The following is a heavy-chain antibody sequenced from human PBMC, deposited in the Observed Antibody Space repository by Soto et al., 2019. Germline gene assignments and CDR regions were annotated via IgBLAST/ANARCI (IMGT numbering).Heavy chain of an antibody. D-gene: IGHD3-22*01. CDR1: GGSISSYY. V-gene: IGHV4-59*01. CDR2: IYYSGST. J-gene: IGHJ4*02. CDR3: AIESYSSGWFDY. Sequence: QVQLQESGPGLVKPSETLSLTCTVSGGSISSYYWSWIRQPPGTGLEWIGYIYYSGSTNYNPSLKIRVIITVDTSKKQFYLKLSAVSAADTAVYYCAIESYSSGWFDYWGQGTLVTLSS.